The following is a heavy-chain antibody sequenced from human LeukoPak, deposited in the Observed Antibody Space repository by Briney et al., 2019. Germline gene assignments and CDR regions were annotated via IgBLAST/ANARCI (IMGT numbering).Heavy chain of an antibody. CDR1: GGSISSYY. J-gene: IGHJ3*02. CDR2: IYTSGST. V-gene: IGHV4-4*07. CDR3: ARAHRVRDFDWLSGAFDM. Sequence: SETLSLTCTVSGGSISSYYWSWIRQPAGKGLEWIGRIYTSGSTNYNPSLKSRVTMSVDTSKNQVSLKLSSVTAADAAVYYCARAHRVRDFDWLSGAFDMWGQGTTVTVSS. D-gene: IGHD3-9*01.